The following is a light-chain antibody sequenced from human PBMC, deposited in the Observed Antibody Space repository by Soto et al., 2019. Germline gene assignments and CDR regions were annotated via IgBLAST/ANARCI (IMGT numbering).Light chain of an antibody. CDR1: SSDVGGYNY. V-gene: IGLV2-14*01. CDR3: SSYTISITPDVV. J-gene: IGLJ2*01. CDR2: DVS. Sequence: QSALTQPASVSGSPGQSITISCTGTSSDVGGYNYVSWYQQHPGKAPKLMIYDVSNRPSGVSNRFSGSKSGNTASLTISGLQAEDEADYYCSSYTISITPDVVFGGGTKLTGL.